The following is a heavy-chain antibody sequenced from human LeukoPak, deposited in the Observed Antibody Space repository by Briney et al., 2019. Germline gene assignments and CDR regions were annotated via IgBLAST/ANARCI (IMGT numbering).Heavy chain of an antibody. J-gene: IGHJ4*02. D-gene: IGHD6-19*01. V-gene: IGHV3-48*04. CDR2: ISSSGSTI. CDR1: GFTFSIYT. Sequence: PGGSLRLSCAASGFTFSIYTMNWVRQAPGKGLEWVSYISSSGSTIYYADSVKGRFTISRDNAKNSLYLQMNSLRAEDTAVYYCARSPLGYSSGWYVYWGQGTLVTVSS. CDR3: ARSPLGYSSGWYVY.